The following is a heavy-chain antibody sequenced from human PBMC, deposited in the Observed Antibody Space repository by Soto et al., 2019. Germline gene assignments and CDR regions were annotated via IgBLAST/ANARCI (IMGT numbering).Heavy chain of an antibody. Sequence: QVQLVESGGGVVQPGRSLRLSCAASGFTFSSYAMHWVRQAPGKGLEWVAVISYDGSNKYYADSVKGRFTISRDNSKNTLYRQMNSLRAEDTVFYFCARAAAGSFYYWGKGTLVTFPA. CDR2: ISYDGSNK. V-gene: IGHV3-30-3*01. J-gene: IGHJ4*02. CDR1: GFTFSSYA. CDR3: ARAAAGSFYY. D-gene: IGHD3-10*01.